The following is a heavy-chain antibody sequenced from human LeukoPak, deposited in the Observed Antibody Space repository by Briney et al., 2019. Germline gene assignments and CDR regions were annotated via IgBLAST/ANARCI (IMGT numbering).Heavy chain of an antibody. V-gene: IGHV3-21*01. CDR1: GFTFSSYS. CDR2: ISSSSSYI. Sequence: GGSPRLSCAASGFTFSSYSMNWVRQAPGKGLEWVSSISSSSSYIYYADSVKGRFTISRDNAKNSLYLQMNSLRAEDTAVYYCAREMVAGTGNAFDIWGQGTMVTVSS. J-gene: IGHJ3*02. CDR3: AREMVAGTGNAFDI. D-gene: IGHD6-19*01.